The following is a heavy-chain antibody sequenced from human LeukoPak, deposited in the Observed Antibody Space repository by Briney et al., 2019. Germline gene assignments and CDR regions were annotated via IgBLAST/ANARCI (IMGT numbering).Heavy chain of an antibody. CDR2: IYSGGGT. Sequence: GGSLRLSCTASGFAFAEHGMSWVRQAPGKGLEWVSIIYSGGGTNYADSVKGRFTISRNNSKNTLYLQMSSLRPDDTSVYYCARGLQQQLGWFDPWGQGTLVTVSS. J-gene: IGHJ5*02. CDR1: GFAFAEHG. V-gene: IGHV3-53*04. D-gene: IGHD6-13*01. CDR3: ARGLQQQLGWFDP.